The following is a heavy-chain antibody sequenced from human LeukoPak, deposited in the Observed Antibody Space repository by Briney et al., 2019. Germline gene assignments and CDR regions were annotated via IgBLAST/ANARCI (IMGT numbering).Heavy chain of an antibody. Sequence: ASVKVSCKVSGYTLTELSMHWVRQAPGKGLEWMGGFDPEDGETIYAQKFQGRVTMTEDTSTDTAYMELSSLRSEDTAVYYCATARRYYYDSSGPESLDYWGQGTLVTVSS. J-gene: IGHJ4*02. CDR1: GYTLTELS. CDR2: FDPEDGET. D-gene: IGHD3-22*01. V-gene: IGHV1-24*01. CDR3: ATARRYYYDSSGPESLDY.